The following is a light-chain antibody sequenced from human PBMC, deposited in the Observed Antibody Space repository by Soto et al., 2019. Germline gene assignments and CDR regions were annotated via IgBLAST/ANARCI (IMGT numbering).Light chain of an antibody. V-gene: IGLV2-23*03. CDR1: SSDVGSYNL. CDR2: EGS. J-gene: IGLJ1*01. Sequence: QSALTQPASVSGSPGQSMTISCTGTSSDVGSYNLVSWYQQHPGKAPKLMIYEGSKRPSGVSNRFSGSKSGNTASLTISGLQAEDEADYYCCSYAGSSTFAYVFGTGTKVTV. CDR3: CSYAGSSTFAYV.